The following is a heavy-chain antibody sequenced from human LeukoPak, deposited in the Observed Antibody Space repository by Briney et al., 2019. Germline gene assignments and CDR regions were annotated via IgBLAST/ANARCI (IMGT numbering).Heavy chain of an antibody. Sequence: GASVKVSCKASGYTLTSYGISWVRQAPGQGLEWMGIINPSGGSTSYAQKFQGRVTMTRDTSTSTVYMELSSLRSEDTAVYYCARGIFGSMLEDYWGQGTLVTVSS. CDR3: ARGIFGSMLEDY. CDR1: GYTLTSYG. J-gene: IGHJ4*02. CDR2: INPSGGST. V-gene: IGHV1-46*01. D-gene: IGHD3-3*01.